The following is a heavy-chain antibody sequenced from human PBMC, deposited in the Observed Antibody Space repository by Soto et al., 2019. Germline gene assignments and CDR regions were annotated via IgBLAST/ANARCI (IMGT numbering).Heavy chain of an antibody. CDR3: ALPSRDLHFDCDS. D-gene: IGHD2-21*01. CDR2: IVPGSGNT. Sequence: VSCLHVSGKASGFTFSTSAVQWVRQARGQRLEWIGWIVPGSGNTKYAQKLQDRVTITRDMSTSTVYMELSSLRSEDTAGDYCALPSRDLHFDCDSWGQGARVIVAS. CDR1: GFTFSTSA. J-gene: IGHJ4*02. V-gene: IGHV1-58*01.